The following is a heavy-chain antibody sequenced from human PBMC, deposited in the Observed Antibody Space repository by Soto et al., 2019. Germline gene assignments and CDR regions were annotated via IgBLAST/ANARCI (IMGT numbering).Heavy chain of an antibody. V-gene: IGHV1-18*04. CDR1: GYTFTSYG. D-gene: IGHD2-2*02. CDR3: ARSFVVVPAAIPITPHEYYYYGMDV. J-gene: IGHJ6*02. Sequence: XSVKVTCKAAGYTFTSYGIIWGRQAPGQGLEWMGWISAYNGNTNYAQKLQGGVTMTTDTSTSTAYMELRSLRSDDTAVYYCARSFVVVPAAIPITPHEYYYYGMDVWGQGTTVTVSS. CDR2: ISAYNGNT.